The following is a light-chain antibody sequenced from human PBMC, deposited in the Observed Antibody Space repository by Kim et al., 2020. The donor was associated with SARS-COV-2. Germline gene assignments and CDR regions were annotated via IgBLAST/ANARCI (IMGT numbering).Light chain of an antibody. CDR2: DAS. V-gene: IGKV3-11*01. Sequence: APGRSATLPVRATRNVSSFLTWYQQKPGQAPRLLIYDASNRAPGIPTRFSGSGSGTDFTLTISSLEPEDFAVYYCQQRSNWPPITFGRGTRLEI. CDR3: QQRSNWPPIT. CDR1: RNVSSF. J-gene: IGKJ5*01.